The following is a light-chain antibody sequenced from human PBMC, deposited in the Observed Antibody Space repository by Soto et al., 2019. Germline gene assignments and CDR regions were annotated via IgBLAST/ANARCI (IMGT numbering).Light chain of an antibody. CDR3: QQYGSSPWT. CDR1: QSVSSSY. J-gene: IGKJ1*01. CDR2: GAS. Sequence: TRSPRTLSLSKGERATLSCRASQSVSSSYLAWYQQKPGQAPRLLIDGASSRATGIPDRFSGSGSGTDFTLTISRLEPEDFAVYYCQQYGSSPWTFGQGTKVDIK. V-gene: IGKV3-20*01.